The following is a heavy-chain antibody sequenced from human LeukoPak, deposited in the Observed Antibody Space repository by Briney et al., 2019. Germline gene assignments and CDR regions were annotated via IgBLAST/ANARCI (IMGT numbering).Heavy chain of an antibody. V-gene: IGHV4-61*02. CDR1: GGSISSGSYY. CDR3: ARSDYGGNSIFFDY. Sequence: PSETLSLTCTVSGGSISSGSYYWSWIRQPAGKGLEWIGRIYTSGSTNYNPSLKSRVTISVDTSKNQFSLKLSSMTAADTAVYYCARSDYGGNSIFFDYWGQGTLVTVSS. D-gene: IGHD4-23*01. CDR2: IYTSGST. J-gene: IGHJ4*02.